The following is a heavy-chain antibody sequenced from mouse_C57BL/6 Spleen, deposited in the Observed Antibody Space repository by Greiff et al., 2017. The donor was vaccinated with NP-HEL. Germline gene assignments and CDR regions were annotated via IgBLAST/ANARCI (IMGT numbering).Heavy chain of an antibody. CDR1: GYTFTSYW. D-gene: IGHD1-1*01. J-gene: IGHJ4*01. Sequence: VQLQQPGAELVRPGTSVKLSCKASGYTFTSYWMHWVKQRPGQGLEWIGVIDTSDSYTNYNQKFKGKATLTVDTSSSTAYMRLSSLTSEDSAVYYCARDPYYYGSSYNAMDYWGQGTSVTVSS. CDR3: ARDPYYYGSSYNAMDY. V-gene: IGHV1-59*01. CDR2: IDTSDSYT.